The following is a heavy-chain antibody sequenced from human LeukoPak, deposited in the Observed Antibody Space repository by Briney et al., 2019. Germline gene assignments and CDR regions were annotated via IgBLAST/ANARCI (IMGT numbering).Heavy chain of an antibody. D-gene: IGHD2-2*02. V-gene: IGHV4-38-2*02. Sequence: SETLSLSCSVSGFSISSGFYWGWIRQPPGKGLEWIGSIYHTGRTYYNPSLKRRVTISVDTSKKEFSLRLSPISAADTAVYYCARHTFGFDPWGQGTLVTVSS. CDR2: IYHTGRT. CDR1: GFSISSGFY. J-gene: IGHJ5*02. CDR3: ARHTFGFDP.